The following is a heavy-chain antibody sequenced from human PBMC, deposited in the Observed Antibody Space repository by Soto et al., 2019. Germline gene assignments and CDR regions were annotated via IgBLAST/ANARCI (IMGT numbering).Heavy chain of an antibody. V-gene: IGHV3-23*01. CDR1: GFTFSSYA. Sequence: EVQLLESGGGLVQPGGSLRLSCAASGFTFSSYAMSWVRQVPGKGLEWVSDISGSGSSTYYADSVKGRFTISRDNSKNTLYLQMNSLRAEDTAVYYCAKDRLRGYNYVGVGCFDYWGQGTLVTVSS. CDR3: AKDRLRGYNYVGVGCFDY. J-gene: IGHJ4*02. D-gene: IGHD5-18*01. CDR2: ISGSGSST.